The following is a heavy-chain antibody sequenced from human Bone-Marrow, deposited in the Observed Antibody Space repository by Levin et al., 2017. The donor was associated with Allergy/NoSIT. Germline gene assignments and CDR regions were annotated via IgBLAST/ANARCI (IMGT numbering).Heavy chain of an antibody. Sequence: SETLSLTCTVSGGSISDHYWSWIRQTSAKGLEWIGYIYSVGSTNYNPSLKSRVTMSVDTPKNQFSLKLSSVTAADTAVYYCAGSLSGSWYDPTFYYYMDVWGKGTTVTVSS. J-gene: IGHJ6*03. CDR1: GGSISDHY. CDR3: AGSLSGSWYDPTFYYYMDV. D-gene: IGHD6-13*01. V-gene: IGHV4-4*09. CDR2: IYSVGST.